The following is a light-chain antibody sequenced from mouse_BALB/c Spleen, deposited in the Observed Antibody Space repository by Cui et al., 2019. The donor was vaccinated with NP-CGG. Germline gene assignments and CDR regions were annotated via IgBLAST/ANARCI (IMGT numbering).Light chain of an antibody. CDR2: GTN. V-gene: IGLV1*01. Sequence: QAVVTQESALTTSPGETVTLTCRSSTGAVTTSNYANWIQEKPDHLFTGLIGGTNNRVPGVPARFSGSLIGDKAALTITWAQTEDEAIYFCALWYSNHWVFGRGTKLTVL. J-gene: IGLJ1*01. CDR1: TGAVTTSNY. CDR3: ALWYSNHWV.